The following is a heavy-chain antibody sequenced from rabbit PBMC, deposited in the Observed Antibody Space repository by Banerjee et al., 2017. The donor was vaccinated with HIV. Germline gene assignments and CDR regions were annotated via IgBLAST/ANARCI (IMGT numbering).Heavy chain of an antibody. Sequence: EQLLESGGGLVKPEGSLKLSCTASGFSFSDRDVMCWVRQAPGKGLEWIACINTATGKPVYASWAKGRFTISRTSSTTVALQMTSLTAADTATYFCARDLYGSGTGVGYAFPLWGQGTLVTVS. J-gene: IGHJ3*01. D-gene: IGHD6-1*01. CDR2: INTATGKP. CDR1: GFSFSDRDV. V-gene: IGHV1S45*01. CDR3: ARDLYGSGTGVGYAFPL.